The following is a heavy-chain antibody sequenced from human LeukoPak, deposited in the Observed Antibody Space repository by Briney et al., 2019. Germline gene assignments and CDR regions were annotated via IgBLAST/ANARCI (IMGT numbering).Heavy chain of an antibody. V-gene: IGHV4-59*01. D-gene: IGHD3-22*01. CDR2: IYYSGST. CDR3: ARGPLHYYDSSGYSNWFDP. Sequence: SETLSLTCTVSGGSISSYYWSWIRQPPGKGLEWIGYIYYSGSTNYNPSLKSRVTISVDTSKNQFSLKLSSVTAADTAVYYCARGPLHYYDSSGYSNWFDPWGQGTLVTVSS. CDR1: GGSISSYY. J-gene: IGHJ5*02.